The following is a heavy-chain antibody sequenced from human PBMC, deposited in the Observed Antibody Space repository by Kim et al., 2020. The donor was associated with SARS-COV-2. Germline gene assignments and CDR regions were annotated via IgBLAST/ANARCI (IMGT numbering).Heavy chain of an antibody. J-gene: IGHJ3*02. CDR3: ARDHFTSFGVVMSAFDI. V-gene: IGHV4-31*03. CDR2: IYYSGST. CDR1: GGSISSGGYY. Sequence: SETLSLTCTVSGGSISSGGYYWSWIRQHPGKGLEWIGYIYYSGSTYYNPSLKSRVTISVDTSKNQFSLKLSSVTAADTAVYYCARDHFTSFGVVMSAFDIWGQGTMVTVSS. D-gene: IGHD3-3*01.